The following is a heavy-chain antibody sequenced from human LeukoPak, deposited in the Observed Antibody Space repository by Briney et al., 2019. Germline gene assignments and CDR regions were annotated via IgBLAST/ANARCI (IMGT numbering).Heavy chain of an antibody. CDR3: ARQLGYCSDGSCYFDF. CDR2: ISSSGGDT. J-gene: IGHJ4*02. D-gene: IGHD2-15*01. Sequence: GGSLRLSCAASGFTFSSYWMSWVRQAPGRGLEWVSAISSSGGDTYSADSVKGRFTISRDNSKNTLHLQMNNLRGEDTAVYHCARQLGYCSDGSCYFDFWGQGTLVTVSS. V-gene: IGHV3-23*01. CDR1: GFTFSSYW.